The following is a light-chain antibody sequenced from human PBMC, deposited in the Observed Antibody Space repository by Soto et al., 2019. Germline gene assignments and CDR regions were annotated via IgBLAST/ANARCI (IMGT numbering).Light chain of an antibody. Sequence: EIVLTQSPASLSLSPGERATLSCRASQSVTSYLAWYQQRPGQAPRLLIFDASNRATAIPARFSGSGSGTAFTLTISSLEPEDSAVYYCQQRSGWPLAFGGGNKVEIK. J-gene: IGKJ4*01. V-gene: IGKV3-11*01. CDR1: QSVTSY. CDR3: QQRSGWPLA. CDR2: DAS.